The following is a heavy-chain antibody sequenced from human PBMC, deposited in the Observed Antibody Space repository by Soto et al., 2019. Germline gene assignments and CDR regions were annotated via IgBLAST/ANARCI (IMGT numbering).Heavy chain of an antibody. CDR2: ISGSGAGT. Sequence: EIELLESGGGLVQPGGSLRLSCAASGFTFTTYAMGWVRQAPGKGLEWVSSISGSGAGTFYAYSVKGRFTISRYNAKKMVYLQMNGLRADDTAVYYCAKDALTVVGNNFDSWGQGTLVPVSS. CDR3: AKDALTVVGNNFDS. V-gene: IGHV3-23*01. D-gene: IGHD6-19*01. CDR1: GFTFTTYA. J-gene: IGHJ4*02.